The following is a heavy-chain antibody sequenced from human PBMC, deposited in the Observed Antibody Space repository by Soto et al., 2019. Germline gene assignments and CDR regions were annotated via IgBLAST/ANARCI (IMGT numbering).Heavy chain of an antibody. CDR2: IYYSGTT. CDR3: ARREIQGPIDY. V-gene: IGHV4-28*01. CDR1: GYSISSSNW. J-gene: IGHJ4*02. Sequence: QVQLQVSGPGLVKPSDPLSLTCAGSGYSISSSNWWGCIRQPPGKGLEWIGYIYYSGTTYYNPSLKSRVTMSVDTSKNQFSLKLTSVRAVDTAVYYCARREIQGPIDYWGQGTLGTVSS. D-gene: IGHD1-26*01.